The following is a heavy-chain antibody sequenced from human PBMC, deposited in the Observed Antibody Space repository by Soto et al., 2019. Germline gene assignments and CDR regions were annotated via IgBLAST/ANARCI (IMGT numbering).Heavy chain of an antibody. CDR2: IYDLDGT. J-gene: IGHJ3*02. D-gene: IGHD5-12*01. CDR1: GLTVSXXXX. Sequence: DVQLVESGGXXIQPGGSLRLSCFASGLTVSXXXXVAWVRQAPGKGPEWCSYIYDLDGTYYADSVRGRFTTSIGNSRTTVWLQMRDLRPEDTALYFCATWHLREHAYDIWGRGTMVTVSS. V-gene: IGHV3-53*01. CDR3: ATWHLREHAYDI.